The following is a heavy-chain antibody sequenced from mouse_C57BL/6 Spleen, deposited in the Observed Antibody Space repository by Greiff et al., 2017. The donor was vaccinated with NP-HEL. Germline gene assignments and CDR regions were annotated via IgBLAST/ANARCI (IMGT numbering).Heavy chain of an antibody. Sequence: VQLQQSGAELVRPGTSVKMSCKASGYTFTNYWIGWAKQRPGHGLAWIGDIYPGGGYPNYNEKFKGKATLTADKSSSTAYMQFSSLTSEDSAIYYCARRADGYDGAMDYWGQGTSVTVSS. V-gene: IGHV1-63*01. CDR1: GYTFTNYW. CDR2: IYPGGGYP. J-gene: IGHJ4*01. D-gene: IGHD2-2*01. CDR3: ARRADGYDGAMDY.